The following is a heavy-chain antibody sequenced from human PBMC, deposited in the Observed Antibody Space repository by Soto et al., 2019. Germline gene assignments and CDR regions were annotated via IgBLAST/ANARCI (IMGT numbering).Heavy chain of an antibody. J-gene: IGHJ4*01. D-gene: IGHD3-22*01. CDR1: GFTFSADG. V-gene: IGHV3-30*18. CDR2: ISSDGNKK. CDR3: AKELGVYDGSGDFSFDFDY. Sequence: VQLEQSGGGVVQPGRSLRLSCVASGFTFSADGMHWVRQAPGKGLAWVSAISSDGNKKDYGDSVKGRFTISRDNSKNTMYLQVNSLRAEGTAIYYCAKELGVYDGSGDFSFDFDYWCHGTLVTVSS.